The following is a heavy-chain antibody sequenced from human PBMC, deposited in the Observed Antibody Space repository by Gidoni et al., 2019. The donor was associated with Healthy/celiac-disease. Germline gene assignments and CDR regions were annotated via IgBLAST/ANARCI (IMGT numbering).Heavy chain of an antibody. D-gene: IGHD5-18*01. Sequence: QGQLVQSGAEVNKPGSSGRISCKASGGTFSSYAIRWVRQAPGQGLEWRGGIIPIFGTATDAQKFQGRVTITADESTSTAYMALSSLRSEDKAVYYCASNTRIQKWYWYFDLWGRGTLVTVSS. CDR3: ASNTRIQKWYWYFDL. CDR2: IIPIFGTA. J-gene: IGHJ2*01. CDR1: GGTFSSYA. V-gene: IGHV1-69*01.